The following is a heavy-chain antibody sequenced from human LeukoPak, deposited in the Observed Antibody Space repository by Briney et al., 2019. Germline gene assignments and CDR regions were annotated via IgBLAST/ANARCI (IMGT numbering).Heavy chain of an antibody. V-gene: IGHV4-59*01. CDR2: IYYSGST. J-gene: IGHJ5*02. CDR3: ARLKKLSYCSSTSCPRWFDP. Sequence: SETLSLTCTVSGGSISSYYWSWIRQPPGKGLEWIGYIYYSGSTNYNPSLKSRVTISVDTSKNQFSLKLSSVTAADTAVYYCARLKKLSYCSSTSCPRWFDPWGQGTLVTVSS. D-gene: IGHD2-2*01. CDR1: GGSISSYY.